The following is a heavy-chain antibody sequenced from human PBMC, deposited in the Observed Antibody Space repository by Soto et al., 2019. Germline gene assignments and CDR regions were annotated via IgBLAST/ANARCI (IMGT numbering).Heavy chain of an antibody. V-gene: IGHV3-30-3*01. CDR1: GFTFSSYA. J-gene: IGHJ6*02. CDR3: ARPIVYGDYLHYYYGMDV. D-gene: IGHD4-17*01. Sequence: GGSLRLSCAASGFTFSSYAMHWVRQAPGKGLEWVAVISYDGSNKYYADSVKGRFTISRDNSKNTLYLQMNSLRAEDTAVYYCARPIVYGDYLHYYYGMDVWGQGTTVTVSS. CDR2: ISYDGSNK.